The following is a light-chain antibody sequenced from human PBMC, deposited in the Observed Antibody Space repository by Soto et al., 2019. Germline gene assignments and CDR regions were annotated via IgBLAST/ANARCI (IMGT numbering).Light chain of an antibody. CDR2: ATS. CDR1: QSISTY. J-gene: IGKJ4*01. V-gene: IGKV1-39*01. CDR3: QQTYSLPHT. Sequence: DIQMTQPPPSLSASVGDSITITCRASQSISTYLNWYRQKPGKAPELLIFATSSLQRGVPSRFSGSGSGTDFTLTISSLQPGDFETYYCQQTYSLPHTFGGGTKV.